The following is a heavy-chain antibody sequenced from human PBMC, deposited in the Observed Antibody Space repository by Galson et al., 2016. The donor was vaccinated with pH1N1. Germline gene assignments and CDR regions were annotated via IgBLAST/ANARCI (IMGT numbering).Heavy chain of an antibody. J-gene: IGHJ4*02. CDR2: ISWNSGSI. Sequence: SLRLSCAASGFTFADYAMHWVRQAPGKGLEWVSCISWNSGSIGYADSVKGRFTISRDNAKNSLYLQMNSLRAEDTALYYCAKVRGYSYGFVDCWGQGTLGTVSS. V-gene: IGHV3-9*01. CDR1: GFTFADYA. D-gene: IGHD5-18*01. CDR3: AKVRGYSYGFVDC.